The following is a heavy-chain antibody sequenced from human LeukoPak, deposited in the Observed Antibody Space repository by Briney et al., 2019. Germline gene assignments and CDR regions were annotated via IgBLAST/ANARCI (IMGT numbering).Heavy chain of an antibody. J-gene: IGHJ2*01. CDR1: GGSISSYY. CDR3: ARGGNGDNNWYFDL. D-gene: IGHD4-17*01. Sequence: SETLSLTCTVSGGSISSYYWSWIRQPAGKGLKWIGRMHTSGSTNYNPSLKSRVTMSVDTSKNQFSLKLSSVTAADTAVYYCARGGNGDNNWYFDLWGRGTLVTVSS. CDR2: MHTSGST. V-gene: IGHV4-4*07.